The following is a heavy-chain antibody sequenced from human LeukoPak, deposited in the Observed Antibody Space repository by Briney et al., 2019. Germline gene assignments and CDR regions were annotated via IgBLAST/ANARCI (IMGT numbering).Heavy chain of an antibody. D-gene: IGHD3-9*01. CDR3: ARGTSNYDILTGYYSDVDY. CDR1: GFTFSSYS. J-gene: IGHJ4*02. V-gene: IGHV3-21*01. Sequence: PGGSLRLSCAASGFTFSSYSMNWVRQAPGKGLEWVSSISSSSSYICYADSVKGRFTISRDNAKNSLYLQMNSLRAEDTAVYYCARGTSNYDILTGYYSDVDYWGQGTLVTVSS. CDR2: ISSSSSYI.